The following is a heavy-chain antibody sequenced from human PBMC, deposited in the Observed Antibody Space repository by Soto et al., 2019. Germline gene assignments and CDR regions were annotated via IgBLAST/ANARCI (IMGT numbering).Heavy chain of an antibody. CDR1: GYTFTTYG. J-gene: IGHJ4*02. V-gene: IGHV1-18*01. Sequence: ASVKVSCKTSGYTFTTYGIAWVRQAPGQGLEWMGWISTSKGNTNYAQKFQGRVTMTTDTSTSTAYMELRSLRSDDTAVYYCATRSPAFDFWGQGTQVTVSS. CDR2: ISTSKGNT. CDR3: ATRSPAFDF.